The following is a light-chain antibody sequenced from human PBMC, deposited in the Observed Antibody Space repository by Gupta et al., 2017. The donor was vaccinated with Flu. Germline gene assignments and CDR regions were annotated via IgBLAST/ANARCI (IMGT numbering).Light chain of an antibody. J-gene: IGKJ4*01. CDR1: QSVSSY. V-gene: IGKV3-11*01. CDR2: DVS. CDR3: QQRSNWPLT. Sequence: GERATLSCRASQSVSSYLAWYQQKPGQPPRLLIYDVSNRATGIPARFSGSGSGTDFTLTISSLEPEDFAVYYCQQRSNWPLTFGGGTKVEIK.